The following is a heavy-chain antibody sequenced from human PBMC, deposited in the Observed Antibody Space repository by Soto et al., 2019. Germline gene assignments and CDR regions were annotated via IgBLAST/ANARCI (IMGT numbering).Heavy chain of an antibody. D-gene: IGHD3-22*01. CDR1: GFTFSSYA. CDR2: ISGSGGST. CDR3: AKDLRDSSGYYYYIDS. J-gene: IGHJ4*02. Sequence: EVQLLDSGGGLVQPGGSLRLSCVASGFTFSSYAMSWVRQAPGKGLEWVSGISGSGGSTDYTDSVKGRFTISRDNSKNTLYLQMNSLRAEDTAVYYCAKDLRDSSGYYYYIDSWGQGILVTVSS. V-gene: IGHV3-23*01.